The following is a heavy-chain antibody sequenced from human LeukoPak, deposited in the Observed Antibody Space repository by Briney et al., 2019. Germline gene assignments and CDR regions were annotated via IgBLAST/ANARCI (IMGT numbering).Heavy chain of an antibody. CDR3: ARDLGPYYYDSSGYYVGYY. CDR2: ISAYNGNT. D-gene: IGHD3-22*01. CDR1: GYTFTSYG. J-gene: IGHJ4*02. V-gene: IGHV1-18*01. Sequence: ASVKVSCKASGYTFTSYGISWVRQAPGQGLEWMGWISAYNGNTNYAQKLQGRVTMTTDTSTSTAYMELRSLRSDDTAVYYCARDLGPYYYDSSGYYVGYYWGQGTLVTVSS.